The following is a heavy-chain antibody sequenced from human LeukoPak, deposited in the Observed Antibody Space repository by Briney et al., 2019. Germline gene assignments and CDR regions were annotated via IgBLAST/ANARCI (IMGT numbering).Heavy chain of an antibody. J-gene: IGHJ4*02. Sequence: GGSPRLSCAVSGFTFSSYAMSWVRQAPGKGLEWVSSISSGSTYIYYVDSVKGRFTTSRDNAKNSLYLQMNSLRAEDTAVYYCARDGFDILTGYSLTFDYWGQGTLVTVSS. D-gene: IGHD3-9*01. V-gene: IGHV3-21*01. CDR3: ARDGFDILTGYSLTFDY. CDR2: ISSGSTYI. CDR1: GFTFSSYA.